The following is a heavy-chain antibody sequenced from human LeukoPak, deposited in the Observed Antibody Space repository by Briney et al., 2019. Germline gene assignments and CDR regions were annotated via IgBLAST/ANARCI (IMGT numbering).Heavy chain of an antibody. CDR1: GFTFSSYA. Sequence: GGSLRLSCAASGFTFSSYAMHWVRQAPGKGLEWVAVISYDGSNKYYADSVKGRFTISRDNSKNTLYLQMNSLRAEDTAVYYCARATPTTVTPTDYWGQGTLVTVSS. V-gene: IGHV3-30-3*01. CDR2: ISYDGSNK. J-gene: IGHJ4*02. D-gene: IGHD4-17*01. CDR3: ARATPTTVTPTDY.